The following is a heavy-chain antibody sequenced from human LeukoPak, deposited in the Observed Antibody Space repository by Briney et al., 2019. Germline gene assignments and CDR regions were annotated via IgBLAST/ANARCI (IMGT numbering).Heavy chain of an antibody. D-gene: IGHD6-19*01. V-gene: IGHV3-23*01. CDR3: ARGFSGWPWYFDY. Sequence: GGSLRLSCAASGFTFSSYAMSWVRQAPGKGLEGVSDISGSGGSTYYADSVKGRFTISRDNSKNTLYLQVNSLRAEDTAVYYCARGFSGWPWYFDYWGQGTLVTVSS. CDR2: ISGSGGST. J-gene: IGHJ4*02. CDR1: GFTFSSYA.